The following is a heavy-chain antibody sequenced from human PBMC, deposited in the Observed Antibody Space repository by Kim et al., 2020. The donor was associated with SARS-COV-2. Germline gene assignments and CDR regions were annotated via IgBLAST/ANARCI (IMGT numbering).Heavy chain of an antibody. CDR1: GGSFSGYY. D-gene: IGHD3-10*01. Sequence: SETLSLTCAVYGGSFSGYYWSWIRQPPGKGLEWIGEINHSGSTNYNPSLKSRVTISVDTSKNQFSLKLSSVTAADTAVYYCARVYTMVRGRGFFDYWGQGTLVTFSS. J-gene: IGHJ4*02. V-gene: IGHV4-34*01. CDR2: INHSGST. CDR3: ARVYTMVRGRGFFDY.